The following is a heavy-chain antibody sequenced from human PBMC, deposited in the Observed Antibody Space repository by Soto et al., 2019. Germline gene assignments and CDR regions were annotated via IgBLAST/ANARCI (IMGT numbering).Heavy chain of an antibody. D-gene: IGHD2-2*01. V-gene: IGHV1-69*01. J-gene: IGHJ6*02. CDR2: IIPITATA. CDR1: GGTFGSYA. Sequence: QVQLVQSGAEVKKPGSSVKVSCKASGGTFGSYAISWVRQAPGQGLEWMGGIIPITATATYAQKFQGRVTITADESTSTASMQLRSPRSADTAVYYCARSKGSSTRLEISYYYYYGMDVWGQGTTVTVSS. CDR3: ARSKGSSTRLEISYYYYYGMDV.